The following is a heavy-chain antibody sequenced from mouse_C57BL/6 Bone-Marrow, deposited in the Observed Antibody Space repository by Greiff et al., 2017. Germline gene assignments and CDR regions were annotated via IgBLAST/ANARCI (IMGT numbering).Heavy chain of an antibody. CDR1: GYTFTSYG. J-gene: IGHJ2*01. D-gene: IGHD2-2*01. CDR3: ARVSTMVTTAGGYFDY. V-gene: IGHV1-81*01. CDR2: IYPRSGNT. Sequence: VQLQESGAELARPGASVKLSCKASGYTFTSYGISWVKQRTGQGLEWIGEIYPRSGNTYYNEKFKGKATLTADKSSSTAYMELRSLTSVDSAVYFCARVSTMVTTAGGYFDYWGQGTTLTVSS.